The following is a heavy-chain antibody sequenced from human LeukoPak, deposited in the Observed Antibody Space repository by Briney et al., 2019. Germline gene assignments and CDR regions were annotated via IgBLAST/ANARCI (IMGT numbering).Heavy chain of an antibody. V-gene: IGHV4-39*07. CDR1: GGSMSNYY. CDR2: IYYSGST. CDR3: ARYGGYYDSSGYYYFDY. D-gene: IGHD3-22*01. J-gene: IGHJ4*02. Sequence: SETLSLTCTVSGGSMSNYYWGWIRQPPGKGLEWIGSIYYSGSTYYNPSLKSRVTISVDTSKNQFSLKLSSVTAADTAVYYCARYGGYYDSSGYYYFDYWGQGTLVTVSS.